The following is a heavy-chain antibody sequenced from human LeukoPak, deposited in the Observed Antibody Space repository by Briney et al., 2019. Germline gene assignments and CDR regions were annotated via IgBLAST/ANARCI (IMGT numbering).Heavy chain of an antibody. J-gene: IGHJ6*03. V-gene: IGHV3-48*01. CDR2: ISSSSSTI. CDR3: ARENQLLYGGSYYYYYMDV. D-gene: IGHD2-2*02. Sequence: GGSLRLSCAASGFTFSSYAMHWVRQAPGKGLEWVSYISSSSSTIYSADSVKGRFTISRDNAKNSLYLQMNSLRAEDTAVYYCARENQLLYGGSYYYYYMDVWGKGTTVTVSS. CDR1: GFTFSSYA.